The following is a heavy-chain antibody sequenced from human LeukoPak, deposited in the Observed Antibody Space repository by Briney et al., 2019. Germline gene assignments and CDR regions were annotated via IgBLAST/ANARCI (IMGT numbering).Heavy chain of an antibody. D-gene: IGHD2-2*01. CDR3: AREPRMVVVVPAAHFDY. V-gene: IGHV3-21*01. CDR2: ISSSSSYI. J-gene: IGHJ4*02. Sequence: GSLRLSCAASGFTFSSYSMNWVRQAPGKGLEWVSSISSSSSYIYYADSVKGRFTISRDNAKNSLYLQMNSLRAEDTAVYYCAREPRMVVVVPAAHFDYWGQGTLVTVSS. CDR1: GFTFSSYS.